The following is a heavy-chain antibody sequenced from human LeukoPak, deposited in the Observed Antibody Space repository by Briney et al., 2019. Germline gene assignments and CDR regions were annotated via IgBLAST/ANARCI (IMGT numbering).Heavy chain of an antibody. D-gene: IGHD5-18*01. CDR3: ASSTAMVRYY. CDR1: GFTFSSYG. V-gene: IGHV3-30*02. CDR2: IRYDGSNK. J-gene: IGHJ4*02. Sequence: GGSLRLSCAASGFTFSSYGMHWVRQAPGKGLEWVAFIRYDGSNKYYADSVKGRFTISRDNSKNTLYLQMNSLRAEDTAVYYCASSTAMVRYYWGREPWSPSPQ.